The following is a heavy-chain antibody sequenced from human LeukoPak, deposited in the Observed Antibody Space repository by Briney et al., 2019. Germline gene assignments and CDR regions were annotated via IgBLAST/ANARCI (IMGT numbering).Heavy chain of an antibody. Sequence: KSGGSLRLSCAASGFTFSSYSMNWVRQAPGKGLEWVSSISSSSSYIYYADSVKGRFTISRDNAKNSLYLQMSSLRAEDTALYYCARDWELRHPKPFDYWGQGTLVTVSS. V-gene: IGHV3-21*04. CDR1: GFTFSSYS. J-gene: IGHJ4*02. CDR3: ARDWELRHPKPFDY. D-gene: IGHD1-26*01. CDR2: ISSSSSYI.